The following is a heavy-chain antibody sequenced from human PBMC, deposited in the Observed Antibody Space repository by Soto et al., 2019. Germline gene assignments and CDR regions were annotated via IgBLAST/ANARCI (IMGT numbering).Heavy chain of an antibody. V-gene: IGHV4-59*01. CDR1: GGSISSYY. CDR2: IYYSGSN. Sequence: PSETLSLTCTVSGGSISSYYWSWIRQPPGKGLEWIGYIYYSGSNNYNPSLKSRVTISVDTSKNQFSLKLSSVTAADTAVYYCARADLSWWLVDYWGQGTLVTVSS. CDR3: ARADLSWWLVDY. J-gene: IGHJ4*02. D-gene: IGHD2-8*02.